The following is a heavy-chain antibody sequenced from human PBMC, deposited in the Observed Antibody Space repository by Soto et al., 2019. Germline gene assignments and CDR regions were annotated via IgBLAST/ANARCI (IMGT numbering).Heavy chain of an antibody. V-gene: IGHV1-3*01. Sequence: QVQLVQSGAEVRKPGASVRVSCSPSGHPFLDFYVHWVRQAPGKGLEWLGWINAGNGNTKYSQKFQGRVTISRDTFASTAYMELSSLRSEDTAVYYCARDIVVVVAASYYYSGMDVWGQGTTVTVSS. CDR1: GHPFLDFY. CDR2: INAGNGNT. J-gene: IGHJ6*02. D-gene: IGHD2-15*01. CDR3: ARDIVVVVAASYYYSGMDV.